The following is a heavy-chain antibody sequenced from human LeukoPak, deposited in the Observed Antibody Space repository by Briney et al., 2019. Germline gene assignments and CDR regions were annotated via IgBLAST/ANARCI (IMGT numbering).Heavy chain of an antibody. CDR2: INPNNGGT. V-gene: IGHV1-2*02. CDR3: ARDRRGNWPVDVFDI. CDR1: EYTFTGYY. Sequence: GASVKVSCKVSEYTFTGYYIHWVRQAPGQGLEWMGWINPNNGGTNYAQKFQGRVTMTRDTSISTAYMELSRLRSDDTALYYCARDRRGNWPVDVFDIWGQGTMVTVSS. D-gene: IGHD4-23*01. J-gene: IGHJ3*02.